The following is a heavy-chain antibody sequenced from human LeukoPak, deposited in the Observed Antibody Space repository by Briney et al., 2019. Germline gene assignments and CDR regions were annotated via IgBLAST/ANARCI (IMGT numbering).Heavy chain of an antibody. J-gene: IGHJ6*02. D-gene: IGHD3-22*01. Sequence: SETLSLTCTVSGGSISSGSYYWSWIRQPAGKGLEWIGRLYTSGSTNYNPSLKSRVTISVDTSKNQFSLKLSSVTAADTAVYYCARAREDYYDSSGYYSYYYYYYGMDVWGQGTTVTVSS. CDR2: LYTSGST. CDR1: GGSISSGSYY. V-gene: IGHV4-61*02. CDR3: ARAREDYYDSSGYYSYYYYYYGMDV.